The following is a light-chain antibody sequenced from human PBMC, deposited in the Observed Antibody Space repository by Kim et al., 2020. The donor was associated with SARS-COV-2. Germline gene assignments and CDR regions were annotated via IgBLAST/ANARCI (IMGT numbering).Light chain of an antibody. Sequence: GQSITISCTGTISDVGGYNYVSWYQQHPGKAPKLMIYDVSSRPSGVSNRFSGSKSVNTASLTISGLQAEDEADYYCSSYTRSYTVAFGGGTQLTVL. CDR2: DVS. J-gene: IGLJ2*01. CDR1: ISDVGGYNY. V-gene: IGLV2-14*03. CDR3: SSYTRSYTVA.